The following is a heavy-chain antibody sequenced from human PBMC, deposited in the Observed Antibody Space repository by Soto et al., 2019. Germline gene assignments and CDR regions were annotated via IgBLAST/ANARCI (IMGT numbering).Heavy chain of an antibody. CDR1: GDSVSRGDYY. CDR3: ARIPVDTYMIYWSDP. Sequence: PSETLSLTCSVSGDSVSRGDYYWSWIRQPPGKGLEWIGHVYFSGSTNYIPSLKSRLTMSVDTAKNQFSLKLNSVTAADTAVYYCARIPVDTYMIYWSDPWGQGXQVTVSS. D-gene: IGHD3-16*01. V-gene: IGHV4-61*08. J-gene: IGHJ5*02. CDR2: VYFSGST.